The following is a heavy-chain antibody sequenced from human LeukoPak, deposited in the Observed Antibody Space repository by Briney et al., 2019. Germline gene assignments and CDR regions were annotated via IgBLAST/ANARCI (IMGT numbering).Heavy chain of an antibody. D-gene: IGHD3-9*01. V-gene: IGHV3-30*02. CDR3: AKGRYYNILTGYYTNDGFDI. J-gene: IGHJ3*02. Sequence: PGGSLRLSCAASGFTFSNYGMHWVRQAPGKGLEWVTFIRYDGSIKYFAGSVKGRFTVSRDNSKNTLYLQMNSLRAEDTAVYCCAKGRYYNILTGYYTNDGFDIWGQGTMVTVSS. CDR2: IRYDGSIK. CDR1: GFTFSNYG.